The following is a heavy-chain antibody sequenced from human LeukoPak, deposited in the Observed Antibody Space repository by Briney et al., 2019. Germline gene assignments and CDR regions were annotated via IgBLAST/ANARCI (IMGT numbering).Heavy chain of an antibody. CDR2: THHSGRT. Sequence: SETLSLTCAVYGGSFSGYYWSWIRQPPGKGLEWIGETHHSGRTNYNPSLKSRVTISVDTSKNQFSLKLSSVTAADTAVYYCARGVSPKGMGGRRFDYWGQGTLVTVSS. V-gene: IGHV4-34*01. CDR3: ARGVSPKGMGGRRFDY. J-gene: IGHJ4*02. CDR1: GGSFSGYY. D-gene: IGHD1-26*01.